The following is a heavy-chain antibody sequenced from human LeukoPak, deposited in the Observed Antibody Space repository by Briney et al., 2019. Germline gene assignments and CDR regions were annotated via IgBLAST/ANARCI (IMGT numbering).Heavy chain of an antibody. D-gene: IGHD3-16*01. Sequence: ASVKVSCKASGYTFTSYDINWVRQATGQGLEWMGWMNPNSGNTGYAQKFLGRVTMTRNTSISTAYMELSSLRSEDTAVYYCARGRFYDYIWGSLGGYYFDYWGQGTLVTVSS. CDR3: ARGRFYDYIWGSLGGYYFDY. CDR1: GYTFTSYD. V-gene: IGHV1-8*01. J-gene: IGHJ4*02. CDR2: MNPNSGNT.